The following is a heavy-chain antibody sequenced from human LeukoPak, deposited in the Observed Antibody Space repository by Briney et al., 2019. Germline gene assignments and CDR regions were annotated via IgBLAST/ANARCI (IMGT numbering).Heavy chain of an antibody. CDR2: INHSGST. CDR1: GGSFSGYY. CDR3: ARPHRDYYYYGMDV. Sequence: KTSETLSLTCAVYGGSFSGYYWSWIRQPPGKGLEWLGEINHSGSTNYNPSLKSRVTISVDTSKNQFSLKLSSVTAADTAVYYCARPHRDYYYYGMDVWGQGTTVTVSS. V-gene: IGHV4-34*01. J-gene: IGHJ6*02.